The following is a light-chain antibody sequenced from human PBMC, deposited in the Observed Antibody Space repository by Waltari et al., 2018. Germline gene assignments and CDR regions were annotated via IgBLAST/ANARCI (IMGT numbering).Light chain of an antibody. CDR2: DND. J-gene: IGLJ7*01. CDR3: QSYDSSLSGHF. Sequence: QSVLTQSPSVSGAPGQRVTISCSGTSSNIGRYYVYWYQQVPGMAPKLLIYDNDKRPSGVSERFFVSKSGASASLTITGLQTEDEADYYCQSYDSSLSGHFFGGGTRLTVL. V-gene: IGLV1-40*01. CDR1: SSNIGRYY.